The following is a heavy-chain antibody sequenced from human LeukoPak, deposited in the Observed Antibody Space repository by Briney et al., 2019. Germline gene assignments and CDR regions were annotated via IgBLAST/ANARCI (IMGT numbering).Heavy chain of an antibody. CDR1: GYTFTGHY. CDR2: INPNSGGT. V-gene: IGHV1-2*02. CDR3: WRARNLKYLIFDI. D-gene: IGHD1-7*01. J-gene: IGHJ3*02. Sequence: ASVKVSCKASGYTFTGHYMHWVRQAPGQGLEWMGWINPNSGGTNYAQKFQGRVTMTRDTSISTAYMELSRLRSDDTAVYYCWRARNLKYLIFDIWGQGTMVSVSS.